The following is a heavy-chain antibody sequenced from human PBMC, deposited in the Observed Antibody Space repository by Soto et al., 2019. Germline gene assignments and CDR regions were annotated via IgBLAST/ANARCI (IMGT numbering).Heavy chain of an antibody. CDR2: IKSKTDGGTT. CDR1: GFTFSNAW. CDR3: TTEDDPHLGYCSGGSCYSSDY. D-gene: IGHD2-15*01. V-gene: IGHV3-15*07. Sequence: GGSLRLSCAASGFTFSNAWMNWVRQAPGKGLEWVGRIKSKTDGGTTDYAAPVKGRFTISRDDSKNTPYLQMNSLKTEETAVYYCTTEDDPHLGYCSGGSCYSSDYWGQGTLVTVSS. J-gene: IGHJ4*02.